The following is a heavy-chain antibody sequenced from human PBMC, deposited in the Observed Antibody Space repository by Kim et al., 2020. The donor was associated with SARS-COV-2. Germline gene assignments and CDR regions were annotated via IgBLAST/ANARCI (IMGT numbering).Heavy chain of an antibody. D-gene: IGHD6-13*01. CDR1: GGTFSSYA. CDR2: IIPILGIA. J-gene: IGHJ5*02. CDR3: ASGAGAAAVIDNWFDP. Sequence: SVKVSCKASGGTFSSYAISWVRQAPGQGLEWMGRIIPILGIANYAQKFQGRVTITADKSTSTAYMELSSLRSEDTAVYYCASGAGAAAVIDNWFDPWGQGTLVTVSS. V-gene: IGHV1-69*04.